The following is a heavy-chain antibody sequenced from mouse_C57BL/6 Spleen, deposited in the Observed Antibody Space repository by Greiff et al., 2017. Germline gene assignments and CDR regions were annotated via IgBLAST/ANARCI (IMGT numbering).Heavy chain of an antibody. CDR2: IDPEDGDT. CDR1: GFNIKDYY. Sequence: VQLKQSGAELVRPGASVKLSCTASGFNIKDYYMHWVKQRPEQGLEWIGRIDPEDGDTEYAPKFQGKATMTADTSSNTAYLQLSSLTSEDTAVYYCTTRDYYGSSPYFDYWGQGTTLTVSS. J-gene: IGHJ2*01. D-gene: IGHD1-1*01. CDR3: TTRDYYGSSPYFDY. V-gene: IGHV14-1*01.